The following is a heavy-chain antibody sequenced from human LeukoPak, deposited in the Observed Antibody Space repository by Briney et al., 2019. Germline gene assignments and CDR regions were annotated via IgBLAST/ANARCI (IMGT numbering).Heavy chain of an antibody. D-gene: IGHD6-25*01. J-gene: IGHJ6*03. CDR1: GGSFSGYY. CDR3: ARALSYVYSSEQAAHMDV. Sequence: PSETLSLTCAVYGGSFSGYYWGWIRQPPGKGLEWIGEINHGGSTNYSPSLKSRVTISADTSKNQFSLKLNSVTAADTAVYYCARALSYVYSSEQAAHMDVWGKGTTVTVSS. V-gene: IGHV4-34*01. CDR2: INHGGST.